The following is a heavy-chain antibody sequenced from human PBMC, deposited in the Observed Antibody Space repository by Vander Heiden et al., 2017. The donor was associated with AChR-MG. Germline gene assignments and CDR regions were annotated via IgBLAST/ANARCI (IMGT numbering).Heavy chain of an antibody. D-gene: IGHD3-3*01. CDR2: IIPIFGTT. J-gene: IGHJ6*02. CDR3: ARVSGYDFWSGYYDSYYYGMDV. CDR1: VGTFSSYA. V-gene: IGHV1-69*01. Sequence: QVQLVQSGAEVKKTGSSVTVYCKASVGTFSSYAISWVRQAPGQGLEWMGGIIPIFGTTNYAQKFQGRVTITADESTSTAYMELSILRSEDTAVYYGARVSGYDFWSGYYDSYYYGMDVWGQGTTVTVSS.